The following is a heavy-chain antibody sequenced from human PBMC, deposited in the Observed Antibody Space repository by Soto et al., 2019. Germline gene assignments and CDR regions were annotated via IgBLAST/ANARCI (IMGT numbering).Heavy chain of an antibody. Sequence: ASGKVSCKASGYTFFSYGINWVRQAPGQGLQWLGWISPNNGTTKYGQKVQDRVTLTTDTSTTTAYMELRSLRSDDTAVYYCARVSTVYYYGMDVWGQGTTVTVSS. V-gene: IGHV1-18*01. CDR3: ARVSTVYYYGMDV. J-gene: IGHJ6*02. D-gene: IGHD4-4*01. CDR1: GYTFFSYG. CDR2: ISPNNGTT.